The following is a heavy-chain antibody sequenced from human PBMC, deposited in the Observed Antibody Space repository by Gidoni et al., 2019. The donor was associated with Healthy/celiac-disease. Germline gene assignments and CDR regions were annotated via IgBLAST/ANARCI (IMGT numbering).Heavy chain of an antibody. V-gene: IGHV4-39*01. CDR3: ARRGVPAATIRGGFDY. CDR1: GGSISSSSYY. J-gene: IGHJ4*02. D-gene: IGHD2-2*01. Sequence: QLQLQESGPGLVKPSETLSLTCTVSGGSISSSSYYWGWIRQPPGKGLEWSGSIYYSGSTYYNPSLKSRVTISVDTSKNQFSLKLSSVTAADTAVYYCARRGVPAATIRGGFDYWGQGTLVTVSS. CDR2: IYYSGST.